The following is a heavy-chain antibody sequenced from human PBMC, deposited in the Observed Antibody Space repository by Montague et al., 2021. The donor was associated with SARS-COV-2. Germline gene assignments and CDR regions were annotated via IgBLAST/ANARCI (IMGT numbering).Heavy chain of an antibody. V-gene: IGHV3-74*01. CDR2: IDSAGSGT. D-gene: IGHD2-2*01. J-gene: IGHJ4*02. CDR1: RFPLNQHW. CDR3: TSLTLVGPDF. Sequence: SLRLSFSASRFPLNQHWMHWVRQVPGKGLVWVARIDSAGSGTSYADSVKGRFTVSRDDAENTLYLQMNSLRAEDTAVYYCTSLTLVGPDFWGQGTLVTVSS.